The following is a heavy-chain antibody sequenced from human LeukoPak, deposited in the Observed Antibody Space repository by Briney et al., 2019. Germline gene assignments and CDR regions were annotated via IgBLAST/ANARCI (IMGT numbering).Heavy chain of an antibody. V-gene: IGHV1-46*01. J-gene: IGHJ5*02. D-gene: IGHD1-7*01. CDR3: ARAPNWNYEVDP. CDR1: GYTFTSYY. Sequence: GASVKVSCKASGYTFTSYYMHWVRQAPGQGLEWMGIINPSGGSTSYAQKFQGRVTMTRDMSTSTVYMELSSLRSEDTAVYYCARAPNWNYEVDPWGQGTLVTVSS. CDR2: INPSGGST.